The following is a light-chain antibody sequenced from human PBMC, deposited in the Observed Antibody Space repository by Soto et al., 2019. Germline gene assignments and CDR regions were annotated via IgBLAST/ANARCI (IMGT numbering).Light chain of an antibody. CDR2: GAS. Sequence: EIVLTRSPGTLSLSPGERATLSCRDSQSVSSSYLAWYQQKPGQAPRLLIYGASSRATGIPDRFSGSGSGTDFTLTISRLEPEDFAVYYCQQYGSSPRSFGQGTKVDIK. J-gene: IGKJ1*01. CDR3: QQYGSSPRS. CDR1: QSVSSSY. V-gene: IGKV3-20*01.